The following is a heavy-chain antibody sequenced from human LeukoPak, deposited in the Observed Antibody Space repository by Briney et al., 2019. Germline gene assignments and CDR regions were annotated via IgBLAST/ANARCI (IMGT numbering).Heavy chain of an antibody. CDR3: AREYSGYDWGQFDY. D-gene: IGHD5-12*01. J-gene: IGHJ4*02. Sequence: ASVKVSCKASGYTFTSYGISWVRQAPGQGLEGMGWISAYNGNTNYAQKLQGRVTMTTDTSTSTAYMELRSLRSDDTAVYYCAREYSGYDWGQFDYWGQGTLVTVSS. V-gene: IGHV1-18*01. CDR1: GYTFTSYG. CDR2: ISAYNGNT.